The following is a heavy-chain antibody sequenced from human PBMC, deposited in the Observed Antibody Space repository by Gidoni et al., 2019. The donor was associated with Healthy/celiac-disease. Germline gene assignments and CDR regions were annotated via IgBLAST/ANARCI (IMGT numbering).Heavy chain of an antibody. CDR2: IFSNDEK. D-gene: IGHD6-19*01. Sequence: QVTLKESGPVLVKPTETLTLTCTVSGFSLSNARMGVSWIRQPPGKALEWLAHIFSNDEKSYSTSLKSRLTISKDTSKSQVVLTMTNMDPVDTATYYCARIRSTWLVRPYYFDYWGQGTLVTVSS. CDR3: ARIRSTWLVRPYYFDY. V-gene: IGHV2-26*01. CDR1: GFSLSNARMG. J-gene: IGHJ4*02.